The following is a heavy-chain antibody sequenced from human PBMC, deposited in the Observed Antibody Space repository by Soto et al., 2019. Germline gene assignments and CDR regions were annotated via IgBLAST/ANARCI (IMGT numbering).Heavy chain of an antibody. CDR3: ARDGVGDYGGFGGY. Sequence: GGSLSLSCAASGFTFSSYGMHWVRQAPGKGLEWVAVIWYDGSNKYYADSVKGRFTISRDNSKNTLYLQMNSLRAEDTAVYYCARDGVGDYGGFGGYWGQGTLVTVSS. J-gene: IGHJ4*02. V-gene: IGHV3-33*01. CDR2: IWYDGSNK. CDR1: GFTFSSYG. D-gene: IGHD4-17*01.